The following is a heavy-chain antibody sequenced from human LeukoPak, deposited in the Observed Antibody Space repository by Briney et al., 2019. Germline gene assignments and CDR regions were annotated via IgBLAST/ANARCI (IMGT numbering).Heavy chain of an antibody. CDR2: ISAYNGNT. CDR1: GYTFTSYG. CDR3: ARGGYSSGPYYYYYMDV. Sequence: ASVKVSCKASGYTFTSYGIGWVRQAPGQGLEWMGWISAYNGNTNYAQKLQGRVTMTTDTSTSTAYMELRSLRSDDTAVYYCARGGYSSGPYYYYYMDVWGKGTTVTVSS. V-gene: IGHV1-18*01. D-gene: IGHD6-25*01. J-gene: IGHJ6*03.